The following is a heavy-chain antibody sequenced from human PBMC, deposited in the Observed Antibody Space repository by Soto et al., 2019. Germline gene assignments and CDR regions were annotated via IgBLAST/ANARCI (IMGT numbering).Heavy chain of an antibody. CDR1: GASISNRGYY. CDR3: ARDRRYFYNSSAEAYYFDY. D-gene: IGHD3-22*01. Sequence: SETLSLTCAVSGASISNRGYYWSWIRQHPGKGLEWIGYIYYSGSTYYNPSLKSRVTITVDTSKNDFSLKLSSVTAADTAVYYCARDRRYFYNSSAEAYYFDYWGQGTLVTVSS. V-gene: IGHV4-31*11. J-gene: IGHJ4*02. CDR2: IYYSGST.